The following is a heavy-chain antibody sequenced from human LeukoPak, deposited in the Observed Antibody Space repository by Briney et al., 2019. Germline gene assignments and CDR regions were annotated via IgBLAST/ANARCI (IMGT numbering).Heavy chain of an antibody. D-gene: IGHD2-21*01. V-gene: IGHV1-69*13. CDR1: GGTFSSYA. CDR2: IIPIFGTA. Sequence: GASVKISCKASGGTFSSYAISWVRQAPGQGLEWMGGIIPIFGTANYAQKFQGRVTITADESTSTAYMELSSLRSEDTAVYYCAREVVDGGYGMDVWGKGTTVTVSS. CDR3: AREVVDGGYGMDV. J-gene: IGHJ6*04.